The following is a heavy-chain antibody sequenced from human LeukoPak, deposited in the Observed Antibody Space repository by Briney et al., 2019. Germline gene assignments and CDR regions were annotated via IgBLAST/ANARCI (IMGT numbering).Heavy chain of an antibody. D-gene: IGHD6-19*01. CDR1: GGSISSYY. CDR2: IYYSGST. CDR3: ARVGSGWYSSSWFDY. Sequence: SETLSLTCTVSGGSISSYYWSWIRQPPGKELEWIGYIYYSGSTNYNPSLKSRVTISVDTSKNQFSLKLSSVTAADTAVYYCARVGSGWYSSSWFDYWGQGTLVTVSP. J-gene: IGHJ4*02. V-gene: IGHV4-59*01.